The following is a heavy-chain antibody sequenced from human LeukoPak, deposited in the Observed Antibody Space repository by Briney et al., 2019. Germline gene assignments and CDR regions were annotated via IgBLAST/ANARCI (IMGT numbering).Heavy chain of an antibody. V-gene: IGHV3-30*02. CDR3: VRALSGSNDY. Sequence: GGSLRLSCAASGFTFSSYGMHWVRQAPGKGLEWVAFIRYDGSNKYYADSVKGRFTISRDNSKNTLYLQMNSLRVDDTAVYYCVRALSGSNDYWGQGTLVTVSS. J-gene: IGHJ4*02. CDR2: IRYDGSNK. CDR1: GFTFSSYG. D-gene: IGHD2-15*01.